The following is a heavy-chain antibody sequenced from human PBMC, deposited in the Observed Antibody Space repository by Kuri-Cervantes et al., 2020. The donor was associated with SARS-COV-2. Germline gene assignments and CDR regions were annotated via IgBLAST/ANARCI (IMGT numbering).Heavy chain of an antibody. CDR2: ISYDGSNK. CDR1: GFTFSSYA. V-gene: IGHV3-30-3*01. Sequence: GGSLRLSCAASGFTFSSYAMHWVRQAPGKGLEWVAVISYDGSNKYYADSVKGRFTISRDNSKNTLYPQMNSLRAEDTAVYYCARSYYYYIWGSYRPEALDYWGQGTLVTVSS. CDR3: ARSYYYYIWGSYRPEALDY. J-gene: IGHJ4*02. D-gene: IGHD3-16*02.